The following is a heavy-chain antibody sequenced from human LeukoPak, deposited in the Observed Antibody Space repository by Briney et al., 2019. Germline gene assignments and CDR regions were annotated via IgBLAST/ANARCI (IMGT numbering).Heavy chain of an antibody. CDR3: ARGRNFDY. Sequence: ASVKVSCKASGYTFSSYGISWVRQAPGQGLEWMGWISAYSGDTNYAQKFQGRVIMTTDTSTSPAYMELRSLRSDDTAVYYCARGRNFDYWGRGTLVTVSS. CDR1: GYTFSSYG. J-gene: IGHJ4*02. V-gene: IGHV1-18*04. CDR2: ISAYSGDT.